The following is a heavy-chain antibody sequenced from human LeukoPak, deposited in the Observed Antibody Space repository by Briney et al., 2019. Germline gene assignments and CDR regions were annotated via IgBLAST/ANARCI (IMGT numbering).Heavy chain of an antibody. CDR3: ARPYFQWELRY. V-gene: IGHV1-2*02. CDR1: GYTFSGYY. J-gene: IGHJ4*02. D-gene: IGHD1-26*01. CDR2: INPNSGGT. Sequence: GESLKISCKASGYTFSGYYIHWVRQAPGQGLEWMGWINPNSGGTNYAQKFQGRVTMTRDTSISTVYMEMSRLRYDDTAVYYCARPYFQWELRYWGPGTLVTVSS.